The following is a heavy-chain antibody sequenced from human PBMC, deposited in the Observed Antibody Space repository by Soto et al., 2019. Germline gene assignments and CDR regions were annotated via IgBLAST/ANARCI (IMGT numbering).Heavy chain of an antibody. J-gene: IGHJ4*02. CDR2: IGTAGDT. CDR1: GFTFSSYD. Sequence: GGSLRLSCAASGFTFSSYDMHWVRQATGKGLEWVSAIGTAGDTYYPGSVKGRFTISRENAKNSLYLQMNSLRAGDTAVYYCARGYSYGLIDYWGQGTLVTVSS. D-gene: IGHD5-18*01. CDR3: ARGYSYGLIDY. V-gene: IGHV3-13*01.